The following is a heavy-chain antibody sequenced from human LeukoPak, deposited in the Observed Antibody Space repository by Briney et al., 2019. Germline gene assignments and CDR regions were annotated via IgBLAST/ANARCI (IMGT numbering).Heavy chain of an antibody. V-gene: IGHV3-21*04. J-gene: IGHJ6*03. Sequence: GGSLRLSCAASGFTFSSYSMNWVRQAPGKGLEWVSSISSSSSFIYYADSVKGRFTISRDNAKNSLYLQTNSLRAEDTALYYCARVQLVDYYYYSYMDVWGKGTTVTVSS. CDR1: GFTFSSYS. CDR2: ISSSSSFI. D-gene: IGHD6-6*01. CDR3: ARVQLVDYYYYSYMDV.